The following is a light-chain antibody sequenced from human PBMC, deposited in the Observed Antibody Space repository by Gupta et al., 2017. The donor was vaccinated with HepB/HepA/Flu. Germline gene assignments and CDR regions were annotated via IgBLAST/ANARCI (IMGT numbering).Light chain of an antibody. CDR2: DVS. CDR3: QQYNNWPYT. Sequence: EIVMTQSPATLSVSPGERATLSCRASQSIRNNLVWYQRKPGQTPRPLIYDVSTRATGIPARFSGSGSETEFTLTISSLQSEDFAVYYCQQYNNWPYTFGQGTKLEIK. J-gene: IGKJ2*01. V-gene: IGKV3-15*01. CDR1: QSIRNN.